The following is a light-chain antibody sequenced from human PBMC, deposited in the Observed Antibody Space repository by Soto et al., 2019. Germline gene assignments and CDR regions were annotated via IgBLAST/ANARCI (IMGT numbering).Light chain of an antibody. CDR1: SSDVGSYNL. Sequence: QSALTQPASVSGSPGQSITISCTGTSSDVGSYNLVSLYQQHPGKAPKLMIYEGSKRPSGVSNRFSGSKSGNTASLTISGLQAEDEADYYCCSYAGSSTHVVFGGGTKVTLL. V-gene: IGLV2-23*01. CDR3: CSYAGSSTHVV. J-gene: IGLJ2*01. CDR2: EGS.